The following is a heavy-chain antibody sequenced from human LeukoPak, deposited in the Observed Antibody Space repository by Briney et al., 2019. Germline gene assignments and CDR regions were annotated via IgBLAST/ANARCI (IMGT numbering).Heavy chain of an antibody. J-gene: IGHJ4*02. V-gene: IGHV4-39*01. CDR3: ARHGYIQFWLY. Sequence: PSETLSLTCKVSGASISRDTYYWGWIRQSPEKGLVWIGSIDSSGTTHYNSSLKSRVIISVDTSKNQASLNLTSATFADTAVYYCARHGYIQFWLYWGQGTQVIVSS. CDR1: GASISRDTYY. CDR2: IDSSGTT. D-gene: IGHD5-18*01.